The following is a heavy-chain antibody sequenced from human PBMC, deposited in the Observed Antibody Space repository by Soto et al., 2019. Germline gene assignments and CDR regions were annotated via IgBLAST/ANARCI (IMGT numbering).Heavy chain of an antibody. CDR3: ARLFCSTSTCDSWFDP. D-gene: IGHD2-2*01. Sequence: GESLKISCTGFGYTFTTFWISWVRQMPGKGLEWMGRVDPRDSSVNYNPSFQGRVTISVDKSISTAYLQWGSLKASDTAMYYCARLFCSTSTCDSWFDPWGQGTLVTVSS. CDR1: GYTFTTFW. CDR2: VDPRDSSV. J-gene: IGHJ5*02. V-gene: IGHV5-10-1*01.